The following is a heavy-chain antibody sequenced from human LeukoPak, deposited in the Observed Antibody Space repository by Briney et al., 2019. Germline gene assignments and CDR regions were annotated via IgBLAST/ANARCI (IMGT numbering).Heavy chain of an antibody. CDR1: GFTFSSYG. V-gene: IGHV3-23*01. D-gene: IGHD2-15*01. CDR3: AKGTAATRRYYVDV. Sequence: PGGSLRLSCAASGFTFSSYGMNWVRQAPGKGLEWVSAISGSGGSTYYADSVKGRFTISRDNSKNTLYLQMNSLRAEDTAVYYCAKGTAATRRYYVDVWGKGTTVTISS. J-gene: IGHJ6*03. CDR2: ISGSGGST.